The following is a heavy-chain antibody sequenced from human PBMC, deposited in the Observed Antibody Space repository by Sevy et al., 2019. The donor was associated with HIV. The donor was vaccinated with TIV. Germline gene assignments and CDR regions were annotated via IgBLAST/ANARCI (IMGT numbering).Heavy chain of an antibody. J-gene: IGHJ3*02. CDR3: TTDPISSGYYLSASDI. D-gene: IGHD3-22*01. Sequence: GGSLRLSCAASGFTFSNAWMSWVRQAPGKGLEWVGRIKSKTDGGTTDYAAPVKGRFTISRDDSKNTLYLQMNSLKTEDTAVYYCTTDPISSGYYLSASDIWGQGTMVTVSS. CDR1: GFTFSNAW. V-gene: IGHV3-15*01. CDR2: IKSKTDGGTT.